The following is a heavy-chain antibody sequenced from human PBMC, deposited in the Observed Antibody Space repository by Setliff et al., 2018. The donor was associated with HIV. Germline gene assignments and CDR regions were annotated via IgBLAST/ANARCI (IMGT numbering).Heavy chain of an antibody. CDR1: GGSISSYY. J-gene: IGHJ4*02. V-gene: IGHV4-4*09. CDR2: IHSSGST. Sequence: PSETLSLTCTVSGGSISSYYWSWIRQPPGKGLEWIGNIHSSGSTNYNPSLKSRVTISVDTSNQFSLKLSSVTAADAAVYYCARSPSYRSSWEYYFDYWGQGILVTVSS. D-gene: IGHD6-13*01. CDR3: ARSPSYRSSWEYYFDY.